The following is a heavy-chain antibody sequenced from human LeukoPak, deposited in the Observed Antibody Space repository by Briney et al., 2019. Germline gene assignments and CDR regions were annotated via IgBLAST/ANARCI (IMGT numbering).Heavy chain of an antibody. J-gene: IGHJ5*02. CDR1: GYTFTSYD. D-gene: IGHD3-3*01. Sequence: ASVKVSCKASGYTFTSYDINWVRQATGQGLEWMGWMNPNSGNTGYAQKFQGRVTITRNTSISTAYMELSSLRSEDTAVYYCARVGILNDFWSGYPFDPWGQGTLVTVSS. CDR2: MNPNSGNT. V-gene: IGHV1-8*03. CDR3: ARVGILNDFWSGYPFDP.